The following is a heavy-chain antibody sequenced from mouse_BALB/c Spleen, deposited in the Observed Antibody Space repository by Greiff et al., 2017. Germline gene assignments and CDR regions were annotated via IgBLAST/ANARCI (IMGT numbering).Heavy chain of an antibody. J-gene: IGHJ4*01. CDR2: INPNNGGT. V-gene: IGHV1-22*01. Sequence: VQLQQSGPELVKPGASVKISCKTSGYTFTEFTMHWVKQSHGKSLEWIGCINPNNGGTSYNQKFKGKVTLTVDKSSSTVYMELRSLTSEDSAVYYCARSPYRYDAMDYGGQGTSVTGPS. D-gene: IGHD2-14*01. CDR1: GYTFTEFT. CDR3: ARSPYRYDAMDY.